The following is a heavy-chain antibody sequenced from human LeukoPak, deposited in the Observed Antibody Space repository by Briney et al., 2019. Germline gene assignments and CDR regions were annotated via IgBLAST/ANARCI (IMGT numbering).Heavy chain of an antibody. CDR2: AYFIGRT. Sequence: SETLSLTCTVSGGSISSSNYYWGWIRQPPGKGLEWIGSAYFIGRTNYDPSFKSRVTISVDTSKNQFSLKLSSVTAADTAVYYCARNYYGSGSYYGNWFDPWGQGTLVTVSS. J-gene: IGHJ5*02. CDR3: ARNYYGSGSYYGNWFDP. V-gene: IGHV4-39*01. D-gene: IGHD3-10*01. CDR1: GGSISSSNYY.